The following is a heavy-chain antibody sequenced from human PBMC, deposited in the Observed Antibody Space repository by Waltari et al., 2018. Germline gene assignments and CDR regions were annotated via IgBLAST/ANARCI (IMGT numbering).Heavy chain of an antibody. CDR1: GCSISSSSYY. CDR3: ARVPWRGYYYYGMDV. CDR2: IYYSGST. D-gene: IGHD1-1*01. V-gene: IGHV4-39*01. Sequence: QLQLQESGPGLVKPSETLSLTCTVSGCSISSSSYYWAWIRQPPGKGLEWIGSIYYSGSTYYNPSLKSRVTISVDTSKNQFSLKLSSVTAADTAVYYCARVPWRGYYYYGMDVWGQGTTVTVSS. J-gene: IGHJ6*02.